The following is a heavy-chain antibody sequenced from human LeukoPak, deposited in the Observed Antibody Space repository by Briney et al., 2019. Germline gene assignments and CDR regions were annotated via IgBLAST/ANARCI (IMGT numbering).Heavy chain of an antibody. CDR3: ARGVILVAGRKRSYSFDP. D-gene: IGHD6-19*01. Sequence: SETLSLTCVLSGGSFSNYNWTWIRQSPGKGLEWIGEFHHSGSTNDNPSLKGRVTISVDTSHNLFSLTLTSVTAADTGVYYCARGVILVAGRKRSYSFDPWGQGTLVTVSS. V-gene: IGHV4-34*01. J-gene: IGHJ5*02. CDR2: FHHSGST. CDR1: GGSFSNYN.